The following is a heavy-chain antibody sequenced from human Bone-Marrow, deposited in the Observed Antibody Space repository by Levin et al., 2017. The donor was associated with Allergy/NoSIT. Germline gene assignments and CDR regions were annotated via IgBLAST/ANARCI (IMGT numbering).Heavy chain of an antibody. V-gene: IGHV3-23*01. D-gene: IGHD3-3*01. CDR3: AKGRPFGVVNLFDY. J-gene: IGHJ4*02. CDR2: ISGSGGST. Sequence: GESLKISCAASGFTFSSYAMSWVRQAPGKGLEWVSAISGSGGSTYYADSVKGRFTISRDNSKNTLYLQMNSLRAEDTAVYYCAKGRPFGVVNLFDYWGQGTLVTVSS. CDR1: GFTFSSYA.